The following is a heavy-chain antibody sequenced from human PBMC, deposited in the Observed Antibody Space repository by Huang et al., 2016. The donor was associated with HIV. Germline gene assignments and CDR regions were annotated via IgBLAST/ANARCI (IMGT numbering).Heavy chain of an antibody. D-gene: IGHD3-10*01. V-gene: IGHV3-30*18. CDR1: GFSFSDSG. CDR3: AKDRRAYYYGSGIEY. CDR2: ISYDGRNK. J-gene: IGHJ4*02. Sequence: QVQLVESGGDVVEPGRSLRVSCAASGFSFSDSGMHWVRQAPGKGLEWVAVISYDGRNKFYADSVKGRFTISRDNSKNTVYLQMNSLRAGDTAVYYCAKDRRAYYYGSGIEYWGQGARVTVSS.